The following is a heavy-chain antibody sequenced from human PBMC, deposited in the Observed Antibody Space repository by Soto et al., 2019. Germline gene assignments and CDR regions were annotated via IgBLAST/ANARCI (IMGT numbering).Heavy chain of an antibody. Sequence: GGSPRLSCAASGFIFTNYAMNWVRQAPEKGLEWVSVIGGRGNSAYYADSVQGRFTISRDNSKNTLSLQMSSLTADDTAIYYCVREGRGSFDFWGRGTMVTVSS. CDR1: GFIFTNYA. J-gene: IGHJ3*01. D-gene: IGHD5-12*01. CDR3: VREGRGSFDF. V-gene: IGHV3-23*01. CDR2: IGGRGNSA.